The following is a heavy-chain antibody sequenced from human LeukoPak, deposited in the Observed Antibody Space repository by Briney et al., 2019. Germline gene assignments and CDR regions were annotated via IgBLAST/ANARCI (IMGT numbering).Heavy chain of an antibody. J-gene: IGHJ4*02. CDR3: VRFMRGTTGGDN. D-gene: IGHD3-16*01. V-gene: IGHV3-7*01. CDR2: IKEDGREK. Sequence: GGSLRLSCAASGFTFSSYAMSWIRQAPGKGLEWVANIKEDGREKYYVDSVKGRFTISRDNAKNSLYPQMNNLKAEDTAMYYCVRFMRGTTGGDNWGQGTLVTVSA. CDR1: GFTFSSYA.